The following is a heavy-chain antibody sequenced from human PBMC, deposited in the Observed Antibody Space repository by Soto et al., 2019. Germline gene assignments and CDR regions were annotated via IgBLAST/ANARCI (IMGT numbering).Heavy chain of an antibody. Sequence: SETLSLTCAVYGGSFSGYYWSWIRQPPGKGLEWIGEINHSGSTNYNPSLKSRVTVSVDTSKNQFSLKLSSVTAAATAVYYCARGFLTRFDPWGQGTLVTVSS. CDR1: GGSFSGYY. J-gene: IGHJ5*02. V-gene: IGHV4-34*01. CDR3: ARGFLTRFDP. CDR2: INHSGST.